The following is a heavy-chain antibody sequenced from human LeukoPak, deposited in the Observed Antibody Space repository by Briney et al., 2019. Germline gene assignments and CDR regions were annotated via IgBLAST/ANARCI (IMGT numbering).Heavy chain of an antibody. CDR2: INHSGST. V-gene: IGHV4-34*01. CDR3: ARAPQRRRLPQAYYFDY. CDR1: GGSFSGYY. Sequence: PSETLSLTCAVYGGSFSGYYWSWIRQPPGKWLEWIGEINHSGSTNYNPSLKSRVTISVDTSKNQFSLKLSSVTAAETAVYYCARAPQRRRLPQAYYFDYWGQGTLVTVSS. D-gene: IGHD4-17*01. J-gene: IGHJ4*02.